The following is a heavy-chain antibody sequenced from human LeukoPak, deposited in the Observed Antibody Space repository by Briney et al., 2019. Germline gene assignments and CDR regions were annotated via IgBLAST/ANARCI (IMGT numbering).Heavy chain of an antibody. D-gene: IGHD2-15*01. CDR3: ARVYCSGGSCHAFLDY. J-gene: IGHJ4*02. V-gene: IGHV3-7*01. CDR1: GFTFSSYW. Sequence: QSGGSLRLSSAASGFTFSSYWMSWVRQAPGKGLEWVANINQDGSEKYYVGSVRGRFTISRDNAKNSLFLQMTSLRAEDTAVYYCARVYCSGGSCHAFLDYWGQGTLVTVSS. CDR2: INQDGSEK.